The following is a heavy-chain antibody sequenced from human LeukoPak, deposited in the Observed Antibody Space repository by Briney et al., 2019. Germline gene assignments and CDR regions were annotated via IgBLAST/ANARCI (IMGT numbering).Heavy chain of an antibody. CDR3: ARVCRYYDSSGYLYYMDV. J-gene: IGHJ6*03. V-gene: IGHV4-39*07. Sequence: SETLSLTCTVSGGSISSYYWGWIRQPPGKGLEWIGSIYYSGSTYYNPSLKSRVTISVDTSKNQFSLKLSSVTAADTAVYYCARVCRYYDSSGYLYYMDVWGKGTTVTVSS. CDR2: IYYSGST. CDR1: GGSISSYY. D-gene: IGHD3-22*01.